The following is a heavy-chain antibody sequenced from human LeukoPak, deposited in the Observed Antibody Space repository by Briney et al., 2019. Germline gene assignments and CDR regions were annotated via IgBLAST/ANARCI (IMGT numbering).Heavy chain of an antibody. CDR1: GASISSYY. Sequence: PSETLSLTCTVSGASISSYYWSWIRQPPGKGLEWIGYIYYSGSTTYSPSLQSRGTISVDASKNQLSLKLSSVTAADTAVYYCASLRGAVAGSPLFDYWGQGTLVTVSS. D-gene: IGHD6-19*01. CDR3: ASLRGAVAGSPLFDY. V-gene: IGHV4-59*08. CDR2: IYYSGST. J-gene: IGHJ4*02.